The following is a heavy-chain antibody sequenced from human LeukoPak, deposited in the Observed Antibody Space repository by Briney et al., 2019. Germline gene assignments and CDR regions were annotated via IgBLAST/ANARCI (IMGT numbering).Heavy chain of an antibody. CDR2: IYYSGST. CDR3: ARAMIIAARLQTIFDY. Sequence: PSETLSLTCTVSGGSISSSSYYWGWIRQPPGKGLEWIGSIYYSGSTYYNPSLKSRVTISVDTSKNQFSLKLSSVTAADTAVYYCARAMIIAARLQTIFDYWGQGTLVTVSS. CDR1: GGSISSSSYY. D-gene: IGHD6-6*01. J-gene: IGHJ4*02. V-gene: IGHV4-39*01.